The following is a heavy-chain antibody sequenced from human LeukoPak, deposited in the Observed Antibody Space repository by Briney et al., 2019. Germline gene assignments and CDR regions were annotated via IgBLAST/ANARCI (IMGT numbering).Heavy chain of an antibody. Sequence: PGGSLRLSCAASGFTFSGYAMSWVRQAPGKGLEWVSTVTGSAASTYYAESVKGRFTISRDNSKNTLYLQMNSLRAEDTAVYYCAKDTPLIGYASGWSRSFFDYWGQGTLVTLSS. CDR3: AKDTPLIGYASGWSRSFFDY. V-gene: IGHV3-23*01. D-gene: IGHD6-19*01. CDR1: GFTFSGYA. CDR2: VTGSAAST. J-gene: IGHJ4*02.